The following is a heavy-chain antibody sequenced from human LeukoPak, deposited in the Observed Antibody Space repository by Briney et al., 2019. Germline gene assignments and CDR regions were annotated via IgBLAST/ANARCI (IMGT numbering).Heavy chain of an antibody. CDR2: ISLGNS. D-gene: IGHD5-18*01. CDR1: GDTLSTYY. V-gene: IGHV4-59*12. J-gene: IGHJ4*02. CDR3: ARDKRHSYGKYFDP. Sequence: SETLSLTCSLSGDTLSTYYWNWIRQTPGRGLEWIGHISLGNSEYNPSLKSRVTISVDTSKNEFYLRLTSVTAADTALYFCARDKRHSYGKYFDPWSQGALVSVSS.